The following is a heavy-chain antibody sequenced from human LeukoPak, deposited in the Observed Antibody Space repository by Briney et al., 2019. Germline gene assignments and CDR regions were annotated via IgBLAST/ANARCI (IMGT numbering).Heavy chain of an antibody. CDR3: ARYTVSHPSHFYMDV. CDR2: IYTSGST. Sequence: SETLSLTCTVSGGSISSYYWSWIRQPPGKGLEWIGYIYTSGSTNYNPSLKSRVTISVDTSKNQFSLKLSSVTAADTAAYYCARYTVSHPSHFYMDVWGEGTTVTVSS. V-gene: IGHV4-4*09. J-gene: IGHJ6*03. D-gene: IGHD4-11*01. CDR1: GGSISSYY.